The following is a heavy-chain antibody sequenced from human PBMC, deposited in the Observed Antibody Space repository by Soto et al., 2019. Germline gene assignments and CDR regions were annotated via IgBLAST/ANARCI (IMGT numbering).Heavy chain of an antibody. CDR3: ARAPQGELLRGNPYFDY. J-gene: IGHJ4*02. V-gene: IGHV1-69*02. D-gene: IGHD1-26*01. Sequence: SVKVSCKASGGTFSSYTISWVRQAPGQGLEWMGRIIPILGIANYAQKFQGRVTITADKSTSTAYMELSSLRSEDTAVYYCARAPQGELLRGNPYFDYWGQGTLVTVSS. CDR1: GGTFSSYT. CDR2: IIPILGIA.